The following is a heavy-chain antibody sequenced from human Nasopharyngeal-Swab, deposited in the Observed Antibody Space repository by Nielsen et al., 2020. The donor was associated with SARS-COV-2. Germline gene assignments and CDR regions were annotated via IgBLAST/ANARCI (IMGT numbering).Heavy chain of an antibody. Sequence: GESMKISCAASGFSFTNYAMYWVRQATGKGLEWVSAVGIPGDTYHAGSVKGRFTISREDAKNSLYLQMNNLRAADTAVYYCARATHDYGDYRFDFWGQGTLVTVSS. CDR1: GFSFTNYA. CDR2: VGIPGDT. D-gene: IGHD4-17*01. J-gene: IGHJ4*02. CDR3: ARATHDYGDYRFDF. V-gene: IGHV3-13*01.